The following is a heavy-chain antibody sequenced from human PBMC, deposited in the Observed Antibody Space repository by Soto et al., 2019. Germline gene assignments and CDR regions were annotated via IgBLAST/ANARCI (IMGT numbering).Heavy chain of an antibody. Sequence: PGGSLRLSCAASGFTFSGYWMAWVRQAPGKGLEWVASIKQDESEKFYVESVKGRFTISRDNAKNTVYLQMNGLRAEDTAVYYCARDPGPRAAAIRGLGWFDPWGQGTLVTVS. J-gene: IGHJ5*02. CDR1: GFTFSGYW. V-gene: IGHV3-7*03. D-gene: IGHD2-2*01. CDR3: ARDPGPRAAAIRGLGWFDP. CDR2: IKQDESEK.